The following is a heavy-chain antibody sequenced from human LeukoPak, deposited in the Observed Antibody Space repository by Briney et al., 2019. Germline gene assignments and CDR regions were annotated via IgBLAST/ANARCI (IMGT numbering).Heavy chain of an antibody. V-gene: IGHV3-23*01. Sequence: GGSLRLSCAASGFTFSNFAMSWVRQAPGKGLEWVSAISGSGHNTYHADSVKGRFTISRDNSKNTLYLQMNSLGAGDTALYFCATDRVHPSNEPTNFHSWGQGTLVTVSS. CDR3: ATDRVHPSNEPTNFHS. J-gene: IGHJ4*02. CDR1: GFTFSNFA. D-gene: IGHD4-11*01. CDR2: ISGSGHNT.